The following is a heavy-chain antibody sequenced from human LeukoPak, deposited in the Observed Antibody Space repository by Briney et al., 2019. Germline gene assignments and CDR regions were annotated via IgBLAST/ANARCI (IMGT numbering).Heavy chain of an antibody. V-gene: IGHV1-69*06. J-gene: IGHJ3*02. CDR2: IIPIFDTT. CDR1: GGTFSSYT. CDR3: ARDSAEQLADGFDI. Sequence: ASVKVSCKASGGTFSSYTISWVRQAPGQGLEWMGGIIPIFDTTIYAQKFQGTVTITADKSTSTAYMELSSLRSEDTAVDYCARDSAEQLADGFDIWGQGTMVTVSS. D-gene: IGHD6-13*01.